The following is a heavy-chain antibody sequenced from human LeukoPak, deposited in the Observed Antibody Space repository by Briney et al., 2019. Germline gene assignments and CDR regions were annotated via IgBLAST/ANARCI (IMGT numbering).Heavy chain of an antibody. CDR3: ARVDSSGSIYDY. V-gene: IGHV4-31*03. D-gene: IGHD3-22*01. CDR1: GGSISSGGYY. J-gene: IGHJ4*02. Sequence: SETLSLTCTVFGGSISSGGYYWSWIRQHPGKGLEWIGYIYYSGSTYYNPSLKSRVTISVDTSKNQFSLKLSSVTAADTAVYYCARVDSSGSIYDYWGQGTLVTVSS. CDR2: IYYSGST.